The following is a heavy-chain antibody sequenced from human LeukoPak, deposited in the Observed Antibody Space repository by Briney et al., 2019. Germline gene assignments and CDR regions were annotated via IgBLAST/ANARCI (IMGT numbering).Heavy chain of an antibody. CDR1: GYTFTSYD. V-gene: IGHV1-8*03. CDR2: MNPNSGNT. D-gene: IGHD2-2*01. CDR3: ARGYCSSTSCRPGAMVSSSSLYYMDV. Sequence: ASVKVSCKASGYTFTSYDINWVRQATGQGLEWMGWMNPNSGNTGYAQKFQGRVTITRNTSISTAYMELSSLRSEDTAVYYCARGYCSSTSCRPGAMVSSSSLYYMDVWGKGTTVTVSS. J-gene: IGHJ6*03.